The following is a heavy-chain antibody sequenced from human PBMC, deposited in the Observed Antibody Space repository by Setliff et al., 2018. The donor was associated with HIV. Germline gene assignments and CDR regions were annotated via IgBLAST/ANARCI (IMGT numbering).Heavy chain of an antibody. Sequence: TSETLSLTCTVSGDSISSSTFYWGWIRQPPGKGLEWIGSIYYSGTTYYNPSLKSRVAISVDASKNQFSLKLSSVTAADTAVYYCARPRLRGSGAFDIWGQGTMVTVSS. CDR1: GDSISSSTFY. CDR2: IYYSGTT. CDR3: ARPRLRGSGAFDI. D-gene: IGHD2-21*01. J-gene: IGHJ3*02. V-gene: IGHV4-39*01.